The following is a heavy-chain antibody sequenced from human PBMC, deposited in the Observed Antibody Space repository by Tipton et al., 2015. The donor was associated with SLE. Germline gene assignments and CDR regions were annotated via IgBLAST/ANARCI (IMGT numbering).Heavy chain of an antibody. V-gene: IGHV1-46*01. CDR2: INPSGAGT. CDR1: GYTFTNYY. Sequence: QLVQSGAEVKKPGASVTISCKASGYTFTNYYLLWVRQAPGQGLEWMGIINPSGAGTNYAQRFQGRVTMTRDTSTSTVYMELSSLRSDDTAVYYCARGMNWFDPWGQGTLVTVSS. J-gene: IGHJ5*02. CDR3: ARGMNWFDP.